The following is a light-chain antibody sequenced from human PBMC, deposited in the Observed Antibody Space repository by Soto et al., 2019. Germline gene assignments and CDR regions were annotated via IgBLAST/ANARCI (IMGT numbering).Light chain of an antibody. Sequence: QSVLTQPASVSGSPGQSIAISCTGTSSDIGGYDYVSWYQQIPRKAPKIMIYDVNNRPSGASNRFSGSKSGNTASLTISGLQAEDEADYYCSSYTSSSTHVFGTGTKVTVL. CDR1: SSDIGGYDY. J-gene: IGLJ1*01. CDR3: SSYTSSSTHV. CDR2: DVN. V-gene: IGLV2-14*03.